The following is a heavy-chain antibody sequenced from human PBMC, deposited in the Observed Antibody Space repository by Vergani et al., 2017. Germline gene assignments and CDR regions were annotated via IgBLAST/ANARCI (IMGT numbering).Heavy chain of an antibody. CDR3: ARGNCGVNCPKYNWLAP. V-gene: IGHV4-4*07. Sequence: QVHLQESGPGVVKPSDTLSLTCTVPGGSMSDFYWTWIRQPAGRGLEWIGRIYPNGNGNYNESLRSRLTMSIDKSRSQFSLSLSSVTAADTAVYYCARGNCGVNCPKYNWLAPWGRGTLVTVSS. CDR2: IYPNGNG. CDR1: GGSMSDFY. J-gene: IGHJ5*02. D-gene: IGHD2-21*01.